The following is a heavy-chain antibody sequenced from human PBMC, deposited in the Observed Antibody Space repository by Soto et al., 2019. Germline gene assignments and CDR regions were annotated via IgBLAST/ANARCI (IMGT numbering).Heavy chain of an antibody. CDR3: ARELDRMVPFISYYGMDV. J-gene: IGHJ6*02. CDR1: GYTFTSYG. D-gene: IGHD3-10*01. V-gene: IGHV1-18*01. CDR2: ISAYNGNT. Sequence: ASVKVSCKASGYTFTSYGISWVRQAPGQGLEWMGWISAYNGNTNYAQNLQGRVTMTTDTSTSTAYMELRSLRSDDTAVYYCARELDRMVPFISYYGMDVWGQGTTVTVSS.